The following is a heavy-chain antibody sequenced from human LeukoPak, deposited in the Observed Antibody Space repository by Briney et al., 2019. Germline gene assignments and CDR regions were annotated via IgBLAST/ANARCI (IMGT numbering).Heavy chain of an antibody. CDR3: AKDAGDLVAVPAAIGYDFDY. D-gene: IGHD2-2*02. Sequence: GGSLRLSCAASGFTFSSYWMSWVRQAPGKGLEWVANINQDGSEKYYVDSVKGRFTISRDNSKNTLYLQMNSLRPEDTAVYYCAKDAGDLVAVPAAIGYDFDYWGQGILVTVSS. V-gene: IGHV3-7*03. J-gene: IGHJ4*02. CDR1: GFTFSSYW. CDR2: INQDGSEK.